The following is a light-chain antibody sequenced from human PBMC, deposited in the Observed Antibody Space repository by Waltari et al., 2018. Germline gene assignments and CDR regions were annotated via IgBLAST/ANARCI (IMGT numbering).Light chain of an antibody. Sequence: LTQSPATLSLSPGDRATLSCRASHSVGSYLAWYQHKPGQAPRLLIYDASRRASGIPDRFSGSGSATDFTLTITRLETDDFAIYYCQQRSDRSITFGQGTRLEI. J-gene: IGKJ5*01. CDR1: HSVGSY. CDR2: DAS. V-gene: IGKV3-11*01. CDR3: QQRSDRSIT.